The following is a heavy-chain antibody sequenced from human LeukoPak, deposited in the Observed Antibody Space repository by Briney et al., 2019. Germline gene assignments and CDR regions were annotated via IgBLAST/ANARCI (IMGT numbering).Heavy chain of an antibody. CDR2: IYPRDSRT. CDR1: GYSFSSYW. CDR3: ARHLSDITSSPNY. D-gene: IGHD2-2*01. V-gene: IGHV5-51*01. J-gene: IGHJ4*02. Sequence: GESLQISCQGSGYSFSSYWIAWVRQMPGKGLEWMGVIYPRDSRTTYSPSFQGQVTISADKSISTAYLQWTSLKASDTAMYYCARHLSDITSSPNYWGLGTLVTVSS.